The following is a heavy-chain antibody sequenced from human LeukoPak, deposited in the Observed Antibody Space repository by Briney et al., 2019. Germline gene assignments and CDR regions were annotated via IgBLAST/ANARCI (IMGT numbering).Heavy chain of an antibody. CDR3: ARGPDGDYVNWFDP. D-gene: IGHD4-17*01. CDR2: ISAYNGNT. V-gene: IGHV1-18*01. J-gene: IGHJ5*02. Sequence: ASVKVSCKASGYTFTSYGISWVRQAPEQGLEWMGWISAYNGNTNYAQKLQGRVTMTTDTSTSTAYMELRSLRSDDTAVYYCARGPDGDYVNWFDPWGQGTLVTVSS. CDR1: GYTFTSYG.